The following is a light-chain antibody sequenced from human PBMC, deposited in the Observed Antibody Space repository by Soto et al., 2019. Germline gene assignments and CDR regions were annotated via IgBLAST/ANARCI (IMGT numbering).Light chain of an antibody. CDR2: MAS. CDR3: MHGPHIPIT. Sequence: VMTQSPLSLAVTPGEPAAISCRSNQTVLHSNGKNYLDWFLQKPGQSPQVLINMASNRGSGVRDRFSGSGSGTEFTLKIRRVEAEDVGVYFCMHGPHIPITFGQGTRLEIK. J-gene: IGKJ5*01. V-gene: IGKV2-28*01. CDR1: QTVLHSNGKNY.